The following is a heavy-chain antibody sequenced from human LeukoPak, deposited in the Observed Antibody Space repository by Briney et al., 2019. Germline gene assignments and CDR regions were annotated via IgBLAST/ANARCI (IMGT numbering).Heavy chain of an antibody. Sequence: ASVKVSCEASGYTLTELSMHWVRQAPGKGLGWMGGFDPEDGETIYAQKFQGRVTMTEDTSTDTAYMELSSLRSEDTAVYYCATVPESYWGQGTLVTVSS. CDR3: ATVPESY. CDR1: GYTLTELS. CDR2: FDPEDGET. V-gene: IGHV1-24*01. J-gene: IGHJ4*02.